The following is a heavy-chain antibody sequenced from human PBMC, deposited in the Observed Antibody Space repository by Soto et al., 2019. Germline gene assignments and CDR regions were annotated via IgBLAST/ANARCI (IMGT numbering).Heavy chain of an antibody. J-gene: IGHJ6*03. CDR2: MNPNSGNT. D-gene: IGHD2-2*02. Sequence: ASVKVSCKASGYTFTSYDINWVRQATGQGLEWMGWMNPNSGNTGYAQKFQGRVTMTWNTSISTAYMELSSLRSEDTAVYYCARGHIVVVPAPIERYYYYYYYMDVWGKGTTVTVSS. CDR3: ARGHIVVVPAPIERYYYYYYYMDV. V-gene: IGHV1-8*01. CDR1: GYTFTSYD.